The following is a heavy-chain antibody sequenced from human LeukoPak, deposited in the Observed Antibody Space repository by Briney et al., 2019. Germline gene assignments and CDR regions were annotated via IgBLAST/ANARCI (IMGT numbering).Heavy chain of an antibody. Sequence: SETLSLTCTVSGGSISSYYWSWTRQSPVKGLEWIGYIFPSGRAFYNPSLESRVTISLDTSENQFSMRLSSVTAADTAVYYCARRNHYFYYMDVWGKGTTVTVSS. CDR2: IFPSGRA. CDR1: GGSISSYY. CDR3: ARRNHYFYYMDV. V-gene: IGHV4-4*09. J-gene: IGHJ6*03.